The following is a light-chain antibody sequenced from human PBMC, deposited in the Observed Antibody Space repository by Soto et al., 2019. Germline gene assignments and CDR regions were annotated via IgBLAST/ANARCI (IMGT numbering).Light chain of an antibody. CDR1: SSNIGSNF. J-gene: IGLJ1*01. CDR2: RNS. CDR3: AGWDDSLSGYV. Sequence: QSVLTQPPSASGTPGQRVTISCSGRSSNIGSNFVYWYQHLPGTAPKLVIYRNSQRPSGVPDRFSGSKSGTSASLAISGLQSEHEADYYCAGWDDSLSGYVFGPGTKLTVL. V-gene: IGLV1-47*01.